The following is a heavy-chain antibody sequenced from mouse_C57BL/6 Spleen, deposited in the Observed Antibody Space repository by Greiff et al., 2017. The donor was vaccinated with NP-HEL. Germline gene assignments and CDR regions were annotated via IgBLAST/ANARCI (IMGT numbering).Heavy chain of an antibody. J-gene: IGHJ4*01. CDR1: GYTFTSYN. V-gene: IGHV1-12*01. Sequence: QVQLKESGAELVRPGASVKMSCKASGYTFTSYNMHWVKQTPRQGLEWIGAIYPGNGDTSYNQKFKGKATLTVDKSSSTAYMQLSSLTSEDSAVYFCARFQNWYYAMDYWGQGTSVTVSS. CDR3: ARFQNWYYAMDY. CDR2: IYPGNGDT. D-gene: IGHD4-1*01.